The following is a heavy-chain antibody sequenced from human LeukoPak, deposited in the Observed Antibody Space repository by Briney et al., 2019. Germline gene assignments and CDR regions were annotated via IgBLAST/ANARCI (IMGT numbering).Heavy chain of an antibody. D-gene: IGHD4-23*01. CDR1: GYTFTGYY. V-gene: IGHV1-2*02. CDR3: ARESDYGGNSDAFDI. CDR2: INPNSGGT. J-gene: IGHJ3*02. Sequence: ASVKVSCKASGYTFTGYYMHWVRQAPGQGLEWMGWINPNSGGTNYAQKFQGRVTMTRDTSISTAYMELSRLRSDDTAVYYCARESDYGGNSDAFDIWGQGTMVTVSS.